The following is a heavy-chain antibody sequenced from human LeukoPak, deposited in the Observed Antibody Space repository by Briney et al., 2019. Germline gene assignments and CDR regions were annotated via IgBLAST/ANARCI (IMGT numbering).Heavy chain of an antibody. J-gene: IGHJ4*02. D-gene: IGHD2-2*02. CDR3: ARSPRSRYPYFDY. Sequence: SETLSLTCTVSGGSISSYYWSWIRQPAGKGLEWIGRIYSSGNTNYNPSLKSRVTMSVDTSKNQVSLNLTSVTAADTAVYYCARSPRSRYPYFDYWGQGTLVTVSS. CDR1: GGSISSYY. V-gene: IGHV4-4*07. CDR2: IYSSGNT.